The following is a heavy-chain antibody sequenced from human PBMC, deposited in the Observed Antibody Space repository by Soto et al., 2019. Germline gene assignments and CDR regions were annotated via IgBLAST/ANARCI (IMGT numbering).Heavy chain of an antibody. V-gene: IGHV4-30-2*01. J-gene: IGHJ4*02. CDR3: ASGPYCSSTSCNGGNFDY. CDR1: GGSISSGGYS. D-gene: IGHD2-2*01. CDR2: IYHSGRT. Sequence: SETLSLTCAVSGGSISSGGYSWSWIRQPPGKGLEWIGYIYHSGRTNYNPSLKSRVTISVDTSKNQSSLKLSSVTAADTAVYYCASGPYCSSTSCNGGNFDYWGQGTLVTVSS.